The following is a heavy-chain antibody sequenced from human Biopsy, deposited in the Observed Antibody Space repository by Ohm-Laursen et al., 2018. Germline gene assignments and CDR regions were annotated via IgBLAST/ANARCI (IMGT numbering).Heavy chain of an antibody. CDR2: ITSGGSTT. CDR1: GFTFSDYY. Sequence: SLRLSCTASGFTFSDYYMSWIRQAPGKGLEWVSYITSGGSTTDYADSVKGRFSVSRDNAKNSLYLQMNSLRGEDTALYYCVKDTNWNYVWDRPGATKGMDVWGQGTTVTVSS. J-gene: IGHJ6*02. D-gene: IGHD1-7*01. V-gene: IGHV3-11*01. CDR3: VKDTNWNYVWDRPGATKGMDV.